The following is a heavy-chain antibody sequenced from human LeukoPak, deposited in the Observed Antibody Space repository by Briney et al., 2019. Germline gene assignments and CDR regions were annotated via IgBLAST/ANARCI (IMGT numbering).Heavy chain of an antibody. Sequence: GASVKASCKASGYTFNSYYVHWVRQAPGQGLEWVGMINPSGGSTTYAQKFQGRVTMTRDTSTSTAYMDMSGLGYEDTAVYYCARDLTYHDIWHAPAPRQFYFYYLDVWGKGTTVTVSS. D-gene: IGHD3-9*01. J-gene: IGHJ6*03. CDR1: GYTFNSYY. CDR3: ARDLTYHDIWHAPAPRQFYFYYLDV. CDR2: INPSGGST. V-gene: IGHV1-46*02.